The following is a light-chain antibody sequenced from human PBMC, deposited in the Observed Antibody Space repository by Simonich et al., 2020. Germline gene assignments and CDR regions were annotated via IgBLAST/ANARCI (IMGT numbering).Light chain of an antibody. CDR1: QSVLYSSNNKNY. CDR2: WAS. J-gene: IGKJ2*01. CDR3: QQYYSTPYT. Sequence: DIVMTQSPDSLAVSLGERATINCKSSQSVLYSSNNKNYLAWYQQKPVQPPKLLIYWASTRASGVPDRFSGSGSGTDFTLTISSLQAEDVAVYYCQQYYSTPYTFGKGTKLEIK. V-gene: IGKV4-1*01.